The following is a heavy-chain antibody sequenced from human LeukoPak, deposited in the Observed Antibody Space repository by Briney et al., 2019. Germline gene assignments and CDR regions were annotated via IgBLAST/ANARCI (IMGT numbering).Heavy chain of an antibody. CDR1: GFTFSRFW. D-gene: IGHD3-10*01. J-gene: IGHJ4*02. V-gene: IGHV3-7*04. CDR2: IKQEGSAK. CDR3: ASDREYYYGSGSFDY. Sequence: GRSLRLSCAASGFTFSRFWMSWVRQAPGKGLEWVANIKQEGSAKYKVDSAKGRFTISRDTAKNSLYLQMNSLRAEDTAVYYCASDREYYYGSGSFDYWGQGNLVTVSS.